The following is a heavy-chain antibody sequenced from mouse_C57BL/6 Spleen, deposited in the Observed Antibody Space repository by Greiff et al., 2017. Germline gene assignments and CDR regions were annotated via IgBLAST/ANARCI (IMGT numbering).Heavy chain of an antibody. CDR3: ARAPYDYDYFDY. V-gene: IGHV1-66*01. D-gene: IGHD2-4*01. Sequence: QVQLQQSGPELVKPGASVKISCKASGYSFTSYYIHWVKQRPGQGLEWIGWIYPGSGNTKYNEKFKGKATLTADTSSSTAYMQRSSLTSEDSAVYYCARAPYDYDYFDYWGQGTTLTVSS. J-gene: IGHJ2*01. CDR2: IYPGSGNT. CDR1: GYSFTSYY.